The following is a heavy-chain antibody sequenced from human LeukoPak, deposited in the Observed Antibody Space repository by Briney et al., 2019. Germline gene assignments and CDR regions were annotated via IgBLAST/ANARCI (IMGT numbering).Heavy chain of an antibody. D-gene: IGHD3-22*01. V-gene: IGHV1-69*01. CDR2: IIPIFGTA. CDR3: ARDPSSGYPY. J-gene: IGHJ4*02. CDR1: GGTFSSYA. Sequence: ASVKVSCKASGGTFSSYAIGWVRQAPGQGLEWMGGIIPIFGTANYAQKFQGRVTITADESTSTAYMELSSLRSEDTAVYYCARDPSSGYPYWGQGTLVTVSS.